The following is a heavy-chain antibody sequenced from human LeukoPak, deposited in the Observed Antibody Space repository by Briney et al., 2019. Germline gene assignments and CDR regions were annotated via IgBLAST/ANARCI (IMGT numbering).Heavy chain of an antibody. V-gene: IGHV4-34*01. CDR2: INHSGST. CDR1: GGSFSGYY. D-gene: IGHD6-13*01. CDR3: ARVGYSSSWYQDNWFDP. J-gene: IGHJ5*02. Sequence: SETLSLTCAVYGGSFSGYYWSWIRQPPGKGLEWIGEINHSGSTNYNPSLKSRVTISVDTSKNQFSLKLSSVTAADTAVYYCARVGYSSSWYQDNWFDPWGQGTLVTVSS.